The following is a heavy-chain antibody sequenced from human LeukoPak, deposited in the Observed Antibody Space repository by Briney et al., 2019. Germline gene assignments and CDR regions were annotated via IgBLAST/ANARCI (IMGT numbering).Heavy chain of an antibody. D-gene: IGHD5-24*01. V-gene: IGHV3-23*01. Sequence: PGGSLRLSCAASGFNFSSYGMSWVRQAPGKGLEWVSAISGSGGSTYYADSVKGRFTISRDNSKNTLYLQMNSLRAEDTAVYYCAKDLGRWLQEFDYWGQGTLVTVSS. CDR3: AKDLGRWLQEFDY. CDR2: ISGSGGST. CDR1: GFNFSSYG. J-gene: IGHJ4*02.